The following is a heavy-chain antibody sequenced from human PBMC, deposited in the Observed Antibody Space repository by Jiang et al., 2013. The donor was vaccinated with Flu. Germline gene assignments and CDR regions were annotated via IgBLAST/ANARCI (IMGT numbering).Heavy chain of an antibody. Sequence: GSGLVKPSQTLSLTCTVSGGSISSGDYYWSWIRQPPGKGLEWIGYIYYSGNTYYNPSLKSRVTISVDTSKNQFSLKLSSVTAADTAVYYCARETSAYTLKWFDPWSQGTLVTVSS. CDR3: ARETSAYTLKWFDP. J-gene: IGHJ5*02. V-gene: IGHV4-30-4*01. CDR1: GGSISSGDYY. CDR2: IYYSGNT. D-gene: IGHD3-16*01.